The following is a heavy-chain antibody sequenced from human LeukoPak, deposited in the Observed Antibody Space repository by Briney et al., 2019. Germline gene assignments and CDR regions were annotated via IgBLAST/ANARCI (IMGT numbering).Heavy chain of an antibody. D-gene: IGHD3-3*01. Sequence: PSETLSLTCTVSGDSINNYDWSWIRQPPGQGLEWIGYIYDSASTNYNPSLKSRATISVDTSKNQFSLKLNSVTAADTAVYYCARGPTYYDFWSGYSVGPMDVWGQGTTVTVSS. V-gene: IGHV4-59*01. J-gene: IGHJ6*02. CDR2: IYDSAST. CDR1: GDSINNYD. CDR3: ARGPTYYDFWSGYSVGPMDV.